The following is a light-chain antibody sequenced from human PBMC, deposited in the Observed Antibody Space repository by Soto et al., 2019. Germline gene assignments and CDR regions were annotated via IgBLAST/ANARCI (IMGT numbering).Light chain of an antibody. J-gene: IGLJ3*02. CDR2: ENS. CDR1: SSDAGNYNF. V-gene: IGLV2-23*01. Sequence: QSALTQPASVSGSPGQSITISCTGTSSDAGNYNFVSWYQQHPGKAPKVIIYENSTRPSGVSNRISGSKSGNTASLTISGRQAEDEADYDCCSYAGSSTSWVFGGGTQLVVL. CDR3: CSYAGSSTSWV.